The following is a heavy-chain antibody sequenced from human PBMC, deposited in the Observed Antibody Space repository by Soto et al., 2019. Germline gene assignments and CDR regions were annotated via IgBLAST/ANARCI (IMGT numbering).Heavy chain of an antibody. V-gene: IGHV3-49*03. J-gene: IGHJ4*02. Sequence: GGSLRLSCTASGFTFGDYAMSWFRQAPGKGLEWVGFIRSKAYGGTTEYAASVKGRFTISRDDSKSIAYLQMNSLKTEDTAVYYCTRDPEDIVLMVYAIPPFDYWGQGTLVTVSS. CDR1: GFTFGDYA. CDR3: TRDPEDIVLMVYAIPPFDY. D-gene: IGHD2-8*01. CDR2: IRSKAYGGTT.